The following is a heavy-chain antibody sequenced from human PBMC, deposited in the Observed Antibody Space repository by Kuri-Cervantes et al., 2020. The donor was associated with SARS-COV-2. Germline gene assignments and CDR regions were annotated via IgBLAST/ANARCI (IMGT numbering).Heavy chain of an antibody. CDR2: ISSSSSTI. CDR1: GFTFSSYS. J-gene: IGHJ4*02. V-gene: IGHV3-48*02. CDR3: ARDPSFGYYDSSGYYYWGGVFDY. D-gene: IGHD3-22*01. Sequence: GESLKISCAASGFTFSSYSMNWVRQAPGKGLEWVSYISSSSSTIYYADSVKGRFTISRDNAKNSLYPQMNSLRDEDTAVYYCARDPSFGYYDSSGYYYWGGVFDYWGQGTLVTVSS.